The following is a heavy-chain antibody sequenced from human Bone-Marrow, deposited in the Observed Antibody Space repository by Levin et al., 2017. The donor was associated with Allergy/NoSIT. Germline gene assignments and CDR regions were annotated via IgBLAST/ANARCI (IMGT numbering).Heavy chain of an antibody. V-gene: IGHV3-21*01. Sequence: GGSLRLSCAASGFTFSTYTMNWVRQAPGKGLDWVSSITSSSSYIYYADSVKGRFTISRDNAKNSLYLQMNSLRVEDTAMYYCARGLEYSGLPWGQGTLVTVSS. J-gene: IGHJ5*02. D-gene: IGHD5-12*01. CDR2: ITSSSSYI. CDR3: ARGLEYSGLP. CDR1: GFTFSTYT.